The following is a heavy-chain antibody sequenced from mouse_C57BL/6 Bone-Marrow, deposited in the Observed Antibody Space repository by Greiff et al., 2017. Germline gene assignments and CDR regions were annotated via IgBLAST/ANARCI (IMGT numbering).Heavy chain of an antibody. J-gene: IGHJ3*01. CDR2: IDPANGNT. CDR3: PFVYNIAY. Sequence: EVQLQQSVAELVRPGASVKLSCTASGFNIKNTYMHWVKQRPEQGLEWIGRIDPANGNTKYAPKFQGKATITADTSSNTASLQLSSLTSVDTATYSCPFVYNIAYWGQGTLVTVSA. D-gene: IGHD6-1*01. CDR1: GFNIKNTY. V-gene: IGHV14-3*01.